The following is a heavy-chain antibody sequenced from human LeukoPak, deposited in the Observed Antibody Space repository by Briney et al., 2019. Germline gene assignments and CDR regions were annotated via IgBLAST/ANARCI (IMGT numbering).Heavy chain of an antibody. CDR3: ARGQVVAATRNWFDP. V-gene: IGHV4-59*12. CDR2: IYDSGST. J-gene: IGHJ5*02. Sequence: KPSETLSLTCTVSGGSISSYYWSWIRQPPGKGLEWIGYIYDSGSTNYNPSLKSRVTISVDTSKNQFSLKLSSVTAADTAVYYCARGQVVAATRNWFDPWGQGTLVTVSS. CDR1: GGSISSYY. D-gene: IGHD2-15*01.